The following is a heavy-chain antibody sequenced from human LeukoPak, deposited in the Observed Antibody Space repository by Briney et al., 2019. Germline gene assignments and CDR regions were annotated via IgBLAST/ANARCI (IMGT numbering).Heavy chain of an antibody. V-gene: IGHV4-59*11. CDR1: GGSISSHY. D-gene: IGHD1-26*01. Sequence: SETLSLTCTVSGGSISSHYWSWIRQPPGKGLEWIGYIYYSGSTNYNPSLKSRVTISVDTSRNQFSLKLSSVTAADTAVYYCAREGGEWELLGYFDYWGQGTLVTASS. CDR3: AREGGEWELLGYFDY. CDR2: IYYSGST. J-gene: IGHJ4*02.